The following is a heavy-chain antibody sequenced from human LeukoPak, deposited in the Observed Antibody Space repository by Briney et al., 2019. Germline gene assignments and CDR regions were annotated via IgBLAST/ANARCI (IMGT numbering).Heavy chain of an antibody. V-gene: IGHV3-23*01. CDR2: ITGRGGYT. Sequence: PGGSLRLSCAASGFTFSTYTMSWVRQAPGEGLEWVSAITGRGGYTYYADSVKGRFTISRDNSKNTMFLQMNSLRAEDTAVYYCATFGCNGDCDYWGQGTLVTVSS. D-gene: IGHD3-10*01. CDR1: GFTFSTYT. J-gene: IGHJ4*02. CDR3: ATFGCNGDCDY.